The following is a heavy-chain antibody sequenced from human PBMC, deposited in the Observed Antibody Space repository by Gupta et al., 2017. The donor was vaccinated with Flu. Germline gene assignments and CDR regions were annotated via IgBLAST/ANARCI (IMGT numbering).Heavy chain of an antibody. V-gene: IGHV3-7*01. Sequence: WVRQAPGKGFEWVANIREDGIVTSYVDSVEGRFTISRDNDDNILYLQMNSLGAEDTAVYFCARDERIRFLEWLSSGYYMDVWGKGTTVAVS. J-gene: IGHJ6*03. CDR2: IREDGIVT. CDR3: ARDERIRFLEWLSSGYYMDV. D-gene: IGHD3-3*01.